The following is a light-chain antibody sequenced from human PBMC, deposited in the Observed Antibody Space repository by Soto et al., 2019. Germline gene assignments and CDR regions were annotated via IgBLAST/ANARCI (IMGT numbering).Light chain of an antibody. J-gene: IGLJ2*01. CDR3: QSYDSSLSGSV. V-gene: IGLV1-40*01. CDR1: SSNIGAGYD. CDR2: GNT. Sequence: VLTQPPSVSGAPGQRVTISCTGSSSNIGAGYDVHWYQQLPGTAPKLLIYGNTNRPSGVPDRFSGSKSGTSASLAITGLQAEDEADYYCQSYDSSLSGSVFGGGTKLTVL.